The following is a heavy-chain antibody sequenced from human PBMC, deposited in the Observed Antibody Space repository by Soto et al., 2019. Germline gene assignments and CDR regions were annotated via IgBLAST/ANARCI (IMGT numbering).Heavy chain of an antibody. D-gene: IGHD5-18*01. CDR3: ARVIYTAMVNDAFDI. CDR1: GFTFSIYS. Sequence: GSLRSSCSASGFTFSIYSMNWVRQAPGKGLEWVSSISSSSSYIYYADSVKGRFTISRDNAKNSLYLQMNSLRAEDTAVYYCARVIYTAMVNDAFDIWGQGTMVTV. J-gene: IGHJ3*02. CDR2: ISSSSSYI. V-gene: IGHV3-21*01.